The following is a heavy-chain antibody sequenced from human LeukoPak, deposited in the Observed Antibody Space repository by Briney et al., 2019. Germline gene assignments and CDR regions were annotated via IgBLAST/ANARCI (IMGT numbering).Heavy chain of an antibody. CDR3: ARVMVRSHDAFDI. Sequence: ASVKVSCKASGYTFTSYGISWVRQAPGQGLEWMGWISAYNGNTNYAQKPQGRVTMTTDTSTSTGYMELRSLRSDDTAVYYCARVMVRSHDAFDIWGQGTMVTVSS. CDR2: ISAYNGNT. J-gene: IGHJ3*02. V-gene: IGHV1-18*04. D-gene: IGHD3-10*01. CDR1: GYTFTSYG.